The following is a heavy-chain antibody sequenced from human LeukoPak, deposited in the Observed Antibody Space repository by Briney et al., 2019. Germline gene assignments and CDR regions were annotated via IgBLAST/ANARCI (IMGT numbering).Heavy chain of an antibody. V-gene: IGHV3-49*03. J-gene: IGHJ5*02. CDR3: ARDVDGDSSGLA. D-gene: IGHD3-22*01. CDR2: IRSKAYGGTT. Sequence: GGSLRLSCTASGFTFGDYAMSWFRQAPGKGLEWVGFIRSKAYGGTTEYAASVKGRFTISRDNAKNSLYLQMNSLRAEDTAVYYCARDVDGDSSGLAWGQGTLVTVSS. CDR1: GFTFGDYA.